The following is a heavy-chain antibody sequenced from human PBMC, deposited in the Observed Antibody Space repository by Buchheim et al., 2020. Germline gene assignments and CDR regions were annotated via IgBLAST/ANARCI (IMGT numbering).Heavy chain of an antibody. Sequence: EVQLVESGGGLVQPGGSLRLSCAASEFTVSSNYMSWVRQAPGKGLEWVSVIYSGGSTYYADSVKGRFTISRDNSKNTLYLQMNSLRAEDTAVYYCASADYDFWSGPFDYWGQGTL. V-gene: IGHV3-66*01. CDR2: IYSGGST. J-gene: IGHJ4*02. D-gene: IGHD3-3*01. CDR3: ASADYDFWSGPFDY. CDR1: EFTVSSNY.